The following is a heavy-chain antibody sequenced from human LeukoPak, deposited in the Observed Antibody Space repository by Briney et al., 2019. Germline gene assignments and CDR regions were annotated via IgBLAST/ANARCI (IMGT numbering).Heavy chain of an antibody. CDR1: GFTFSNYA. CDR3: ARAQLGFDY. Sequence: PGGSLRLSCAASGFTFSNYAMHWVRQAPGKGLEWVAVISYDGSSKYYADSVKGRFTISRDNSRNTLYLQVNSLRAEDTAVYYCARAQLGFDYWGQGTLVTVSS. V-gene: IGHV3-30*04. CDR2: ISYDGSSK. D-gene: IGHD6-13*01. J-gene: IGHJ4*02.